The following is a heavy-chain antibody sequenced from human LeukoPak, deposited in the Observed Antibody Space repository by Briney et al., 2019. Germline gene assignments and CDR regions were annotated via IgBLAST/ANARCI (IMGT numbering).Heavy chain of an antibody. CDR3: ARDPRYYDSSGYLD. J-gene: IGHJ4*02. V-gene: IGHV3-48*04. D-gene: IGHD3-22*01. Sequence: ISSSSSTIYYADSVKGRFTISRDNAKNSLYLQMNSLRAEDTAVYYCARDPRYYDSSGYLDWGQGTLVTVSS. CDR2: ISSSSSTI.